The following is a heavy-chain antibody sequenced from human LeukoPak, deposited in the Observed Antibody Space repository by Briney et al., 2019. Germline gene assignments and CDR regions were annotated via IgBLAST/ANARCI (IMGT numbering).Heavy chain of an antibody. CDR3: ARDFDAFDI. J-gene: IGHJ3*02. V-gene: IGHV4-59*01. Sequence: SDTLSLTCTVSGGSISRYYWSWIRQPPGKGLEWIGYIYYSGSTNYNPSLKSRVTISVDTSKNQFSLKLSSVTAADTAVYYCARDFDAFDIWGQGTMVTVSS. CDR1: GGSISRYY. CDR2: IYYSGST.